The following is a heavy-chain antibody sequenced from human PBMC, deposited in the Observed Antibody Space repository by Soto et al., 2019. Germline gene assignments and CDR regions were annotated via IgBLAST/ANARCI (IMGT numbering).Heavy chain of an antibody. V-gene: IGHV4-31*03. CDR1: GGSISSGGYS. Sequence: SETLSLTCTVSGGSISSGGYSWTWIRQHPGKGLEWIGYIYYSGSTYYKPSLKSRVTISVDTSKNQLSLKLSSVTAADTAVYYCARDKVAYDYWGQGTLVTVSS. CDR3: ARDKVAYDY. CDR2: IYYSGST. J-gene: IGHJ4*02. D-gene: IGHD2-15*01.